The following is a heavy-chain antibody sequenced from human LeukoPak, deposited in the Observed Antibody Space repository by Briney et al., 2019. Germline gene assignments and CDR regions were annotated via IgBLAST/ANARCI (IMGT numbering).Heavy chain of an antibody. Sequence: GGSLRLSCAASGFIVSSYGMHWVRQAPGKGLEWVAVIWYDGSNKYYADSVKGRFTISRDNSKNTLYLQMNSLRAEDTAVYYCARGSIGGDFYYWGQGTLVTVSS. J-gene: IGHJ4*02. D-gene: IGHD4-17*01. V-gene: IGHV3-33*08. CDR1: GFIVSSYG. CDR2: IWYDGSNK. CDR3: ARGSIGGDFYY.